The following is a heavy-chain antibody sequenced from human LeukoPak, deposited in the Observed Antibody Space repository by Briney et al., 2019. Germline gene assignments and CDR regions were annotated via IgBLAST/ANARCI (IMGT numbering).Heavy chain of an antibody. J-gene: IGHJ6*03. Sequence: PSETLSLTCAVYGGSFSGYYWRWIRQPPGKGLEWIGYIYYSGSTNYNPSLKSRVTISVDTSKNQFSLKLSSVTAADTAVYYCAKGYGWEASYYYYYMDVWGKGTTVTISS. D-gene: IGHD1-26*01. CDR2: IYYSGST. CDR1: GGSFSGYY. CDR3: AKGYGWEASYYYYYMDV. V-gene: IGHV4-34*01.